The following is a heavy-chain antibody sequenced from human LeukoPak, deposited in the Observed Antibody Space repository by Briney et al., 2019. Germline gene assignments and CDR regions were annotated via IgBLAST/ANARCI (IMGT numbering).Heavy chain of an antibody. CDR3: ARVAGSVWDS. Sequence: GASVKDSCKSCVYTFTRYYMHWVRQAPGQGLEWMGIINHSGGSTSYAQKFQGRVTMTRDTSTSTVYMELSSLRSEDTAVYYCARVAGSVWDSWGQGTLVTVSS. V-gene: IGHV1-46*01. J-gene: IGHJ4*02. CDR2: INHSGGST. CDR1: VYTFTRYY. D-gene: IGHD2-8*02.